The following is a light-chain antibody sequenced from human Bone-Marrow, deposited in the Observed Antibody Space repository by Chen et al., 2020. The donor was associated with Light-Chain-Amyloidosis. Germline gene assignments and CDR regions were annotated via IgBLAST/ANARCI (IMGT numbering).Light chain of an antibody. CDR3: AAWDDSLNGWV. CDR1: RSNIGSNT. Sequence: QSLLTQPPSASGTPGKRVTISCSGSRSNIGSNTVNWYQQFPGTAPKVLIYSHTQRPSGFPDRFSGSKSGTSASLAISGLQSDDEADYYCAAWDDSLNGWVFGGGTKLTVL. V-gene: IGLV1-44*01. J-gene: IGLJ3*02. CDR2: SHT.